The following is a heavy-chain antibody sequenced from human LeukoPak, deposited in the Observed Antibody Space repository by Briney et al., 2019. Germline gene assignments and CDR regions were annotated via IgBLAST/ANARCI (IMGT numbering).Heavy chain of an antibody. Sequence: GGSLRLSCAPSGCDFSKYLMHWVGHAPGKGLVWVARINDDGSDTSYADSVKGRFTISRDNAKNTLFLQLNSLTAEDSAVYYCARRSYESSGYYPIDHWGQGTLVTVSS. D-gene: IGHD3-22*01. V-gene: IGHV3-74*01. CDR2: INDDGSDT. CDR3: ARRSYESSGYYPIDH. CDR1: GCDFSKYL. J-gene: IGHJ4*02.